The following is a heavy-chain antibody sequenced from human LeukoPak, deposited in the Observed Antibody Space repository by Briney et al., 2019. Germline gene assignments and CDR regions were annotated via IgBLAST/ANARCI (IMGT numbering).Heavy chain of an antibody. Sequence: GGSLRLSCAASGFTFSSYAMSWVRQAPGKGLEWVSAISGSGGSTYYADSVKGRFTISRDNSKNTLYLQMNSLRAEDTAVYYCARPDCSGGSCSILNFDYWGQGTLVTVSS. CDR1: GFTFSSYA. D-gene: IGHD2-15*01. V-gene: IGHV3-23*01. J-gene: IGHJ4*02. CDR2: ISGSGGST. CDR3: ARPDCSGGSCSILNFDY.